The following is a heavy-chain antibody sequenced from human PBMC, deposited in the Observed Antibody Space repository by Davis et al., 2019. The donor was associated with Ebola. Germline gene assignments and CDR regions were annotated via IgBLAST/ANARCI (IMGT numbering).Heavy chain of an antibody. Sequence: SETLSLTCSVSGGSFTSSSYYWAWIRQPPGKGLEWIGYIYYSGSTNYNPSLKSRVTISVDTSKNQFSLKLSSVTAADTAVYYCARVSYYYYGMDVWGKGTTVTVSS. J-gene: IGHJ6*04. CDR3: ARVSYYYYGMDV. CDR2: IYYSGST. V-gene: IGHV4-61*01. CDR1: GGSFTSSSYY.